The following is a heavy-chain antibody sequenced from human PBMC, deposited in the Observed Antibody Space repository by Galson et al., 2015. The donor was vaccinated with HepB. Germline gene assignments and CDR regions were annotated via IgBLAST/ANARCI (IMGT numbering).Heavy chain of an antibody. CDR1: GFTFSYHG. CDR3: AKDDTSGSYYIDY. CDR2: ILNDGSNQ. V-gene: IGHV3-30*18. D-gene: IGHD6-19*01. J-gene: IGHJ4*02. Sequence: SLRLSCAASGFTFSYHGMHWVRQAPGKGLEWVPLILNDGSNQYYADSVKGRFTISRDDSRDTLSLHMNSLRPEDTAVYYCAKDDTSGSYYIDYYGQGTLVTVSS.